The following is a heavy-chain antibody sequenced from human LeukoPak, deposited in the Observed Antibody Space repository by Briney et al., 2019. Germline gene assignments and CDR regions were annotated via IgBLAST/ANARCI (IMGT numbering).Heavy chain of an antibody. J-gene: IGHJ4*02. Sequence: GGSLRLSCAASGFTFSSYSMNWVRQAPGKGLEWVSSISSSSSYIYYADPVKGRFTISRDNAKNSLYLQMNSLRAEDTAVYYCARDQTNYCGGDCYSDYWGQGTLVTVSS. V-gene: IGHV3-21*01. CDR2: ISSSSSYI. CDR1: GFTFSSYS. CDR3: ARDQTNYCGGDCYSDY. D-gene: IGHD2-21*02.